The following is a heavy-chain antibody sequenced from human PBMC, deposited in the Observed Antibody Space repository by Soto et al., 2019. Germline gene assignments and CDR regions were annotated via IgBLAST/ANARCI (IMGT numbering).Heavy chain of an antibody. Sequence: EVQLLEPGGGLVQPGGSLRLSCAASGFTFSSFFMSWVRQAPGKGLDWVSGIGANGGGTYYADSVKGRFIISTDNSKNTLSLQMNSLRAEDTAGYYCARDPNGDYLGAFDFWGQKTMVSVSS. J-gene: IGHJ3*01. CDR2: IGANGGGT. D-gene: IGHD4-17*01. V-gene: IGHV3-23*01. CDR3: ARDPNGDYLGAFDF. CDR1: GFTFSSFF.